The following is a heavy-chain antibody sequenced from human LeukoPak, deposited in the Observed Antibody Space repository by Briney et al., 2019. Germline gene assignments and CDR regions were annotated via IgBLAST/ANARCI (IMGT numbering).Heavy chain of an antibody. CDR2: IYSGGST. CDR3: ARGEGWLRRPLDY. Sequence: AGGSLRLSCAASGFTVSSNYMSWVRQAPGKGLEWVSVIYSGGSTYYADSVKGRFTISRDNSKNTLYLQMNSLRAEDTAVYYCARGEGWLRRPLDYWGQGTLVTVSS. D-gene: IGHD5-24*01. CDR1: GFTVSSNY. V-gene: IGHV3-53*01. J-gene: IGHJ4*02.